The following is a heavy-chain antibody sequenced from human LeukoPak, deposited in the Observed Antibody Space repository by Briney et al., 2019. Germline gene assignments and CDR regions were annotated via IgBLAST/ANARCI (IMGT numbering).Heavy chain of an antibody. CDR2: IYYSGST. CDR3: ARGRTVRGVIKFYYYMDV. D-gene: IGHD3-10*01. J-gene: IGHJ6*03. V-gene: IGHV4-39*07. CDR1: GGSISSSSYY. Sequence: SETLSLTCTVSGGSISSSSYYWGWIRQPPGKGLEWIGSIYYSGSTNYNPSLKSRVTISVDTSKKQFSLRLSSVTAADTAVYYCARGRTVRGVIKFYYYMDVWGKGTTVTVSS.